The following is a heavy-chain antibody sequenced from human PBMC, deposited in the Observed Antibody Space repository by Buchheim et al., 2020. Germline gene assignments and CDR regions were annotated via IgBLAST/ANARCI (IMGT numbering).Heavy chain of an antibody. J-gene: IGHJ4*02. Sequence: QVQLVESGGGVVQPGRSLRLSCAASGFTFSSYAMHWVRQAPGKGLEWVAVISYDGSNKYYADSVKGRFTISRENSKNTLYLQMNSLRAEDTAVYYCARAEATIVVVVAATPLDYWGQGTL. CDR1: GFTFSSYA. D-gene: IGHD2-15*01. CDR3: ARAEATIVVVVAATPLDY. CDR2: ISYDGSNK. V-gene: IGHV3-30-3*01.